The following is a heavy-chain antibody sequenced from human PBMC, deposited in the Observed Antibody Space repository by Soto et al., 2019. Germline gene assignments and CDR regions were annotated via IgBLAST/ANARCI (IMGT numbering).Heavy chain of an antibody. CDR1: GFTFNNYP. D-gene: IGHD4-4*01. V-gene: IGHV3-23*01. Sequence: GGSLRLSCAASGFTFNNYPMSWVRQAPGKGLEWVSSISATGGTTYYADSVRGRFTIFRDNSGNTLYLQLSSLRAEDTAVYSCAKDRPGYSNYVGYFDYWGQGTLVTVSS. CDR3: AKDRPGYSNYVGYFDY. CDR2: ISATGGTT. J-gene: IGHJ4*02.